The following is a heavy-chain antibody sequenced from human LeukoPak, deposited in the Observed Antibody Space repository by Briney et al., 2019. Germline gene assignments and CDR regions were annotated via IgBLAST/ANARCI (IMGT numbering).Heavy chain of an antibody. CDR2: IYHAGST. J-gene: IGHJ4*02. V-gene: IGHV4-4*02. D-gene: IGHD6-19*01. CDR3: ARAAAVTGQFEF. Sequence: SGTLSLTCTVSGASISSSNWWTWVRQPPGEALEWIGEIYHAGSTKYNPSLKSRLTISVDKSNNSFSLSLTSVTATDTAFYYCARAAAVTGQFEFWGQGTLVTVSS. CDR1: GASISSSNW.